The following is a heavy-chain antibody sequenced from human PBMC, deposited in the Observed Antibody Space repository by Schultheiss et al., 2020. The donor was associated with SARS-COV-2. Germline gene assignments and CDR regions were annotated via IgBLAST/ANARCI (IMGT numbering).Heavy chain of an antibody. CDR2: IWYDGSNK. J-gene: IGHJ4*02. Sequence: GESLKISCAASGFTFSSYGMHWVRQAPGKGLEWVAVIWYDGSNKYYADSVKGRFTISRDNSKNTLYLQMNSLRAEDTAVYYCARDGSVAGEFGYFDYWGQGTLVTVSS. CDR1: GFTFSSYG. D-gene: IGHD6-19*01. V-gene: IGHV3-33*08. CDR3: ARDGSVAGEFGYFDY.